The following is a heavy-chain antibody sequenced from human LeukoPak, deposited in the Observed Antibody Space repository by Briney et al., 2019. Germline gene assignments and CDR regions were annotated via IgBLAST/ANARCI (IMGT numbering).Heavy chain of an antibody. J-gene: IGHJ4*02. V-gene: IGHV4-39*07. CDR2: IYYSGST. CDR3: ARDHGYSSSW. Sequence: SETLSLTCTVFGGSISSSSYYWGWIRQPPGKGLEWIGSIYYSGSTYYNPSLKSRVTISVDTSKNQFSLKLSSVTAADTAVYYCARDHGYSSSWWGQGTLVTVSS. D-gene: IGHD6-13*01. CDR1: GGSISSSSYY.